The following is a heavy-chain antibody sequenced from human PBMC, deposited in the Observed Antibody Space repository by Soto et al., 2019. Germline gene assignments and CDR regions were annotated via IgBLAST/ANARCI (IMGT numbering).Heavy chain of an antibody. D-gene: IGHD3-22*01. CDR1: GYSFTSYW. J-gene: IGHJ4*02. CDR2: IYPGDSDT. V-gene: IGHV5-51*01. CDR3: ARHVGPEYYYDSSGYYNY. Sequence: GESLKISCKGSGYSFTSYWIGWVRQMPGKGLEWMGIIYPGDSDTRYSPSFQGQVTISAEKSISTAYLQWSSLKASDTAMYYCARHVGPEYYYDSSGYYNYWGQGTLVTVSS.